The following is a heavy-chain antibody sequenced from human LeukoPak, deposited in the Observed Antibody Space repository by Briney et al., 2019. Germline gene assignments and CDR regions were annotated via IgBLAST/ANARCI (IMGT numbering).Heavy chain of an antibody. D-gene: IGHD3-22*01. J-gene: IGHJ4*02. CDR3: ARTYYYDSSGYYYLDY. CDR1: GYSFTSYW. CDR2: IYPGGSDT. Sequence: GESLKISCKGSGYSFTSYWIGWVRQLPGKGLEWMGIIYPGGSDTRYSPSFQGQVTISADKSISTAYLQWSSLKASDTAMYYCARTYYYDSSGYYYLDYWGQGTLVTVSS. V-gene: IGHV5-51*01.